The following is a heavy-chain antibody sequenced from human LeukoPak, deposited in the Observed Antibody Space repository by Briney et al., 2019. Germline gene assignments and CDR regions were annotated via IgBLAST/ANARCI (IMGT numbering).Heavy chain of an antibody. CDR3: ARWTLTGYYRPSGFDY. V-gene: IGHV4-34*01. D-gene: IGHD3-9*01. CDR1: GGSFSGYY. J-gene: IGHJ4*02. Sequence: SETLSLTCAVYGGSFSGYYWSWIRQPPGKGLEWIGEINHSGSTNYNPSLKSRVTISVDTSKNQFSLKLSSVTAADTAVYYCARWTLTGYYRPSGFDYWGQGTLVTVSS. CDR2: INHSGST.